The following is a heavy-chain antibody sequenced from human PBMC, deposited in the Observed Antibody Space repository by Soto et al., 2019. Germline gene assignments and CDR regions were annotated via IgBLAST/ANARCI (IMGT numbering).Heavy chain of an antibody. V-gene: IGHV4-30-4*01. J-gene: IGHJ6*02. CDR2: IYYSGST. CDR1: GCSISSGDDF. CDR3: ARDRAKWKDYYYDGMDV. Sequence: QVQLQESGPGLVKPSQTLSLTCTVSGCSISSGDDFWTWIRQPPGKGLEWIGYIYYSGSTYYNPSLKSRLTMSVDTAKNQFSMKRSSVTAADTAVYYCARDRAKWKDYYYDGMDVGGQGTTVTVSS. D-gene: IGHD1-20*01.